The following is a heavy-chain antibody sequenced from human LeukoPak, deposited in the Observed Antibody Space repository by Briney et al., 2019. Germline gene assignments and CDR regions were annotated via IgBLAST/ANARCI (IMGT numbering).Heavy chain of an antibody. CDR3: ARVLGYCSGGRCYRNWFEP. D-gene: IGHD2-15*01. V-gene: IGHV1-18*01. J-gene: IGHJ5*02. CDR1: GYTFTSYG. CDR2: TSTYNDNT. Sequence: AAAKVSFKASGYTFTSYGISWVRQAPGQGVEWMGWTSTYNDNTNYAQKLQGRVTMTTDTSTSTAYMELRSLGSDDKAVYYCARVLGYCSGGRCYRNWFEPWGQGTLVTVST.